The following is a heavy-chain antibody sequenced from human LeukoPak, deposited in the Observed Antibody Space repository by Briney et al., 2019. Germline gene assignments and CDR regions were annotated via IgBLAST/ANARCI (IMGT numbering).Heavy chain of an antibody. CDR1: GYSFTSYW. V-gene: IGHV5-51*01. Sequence: GESLKISCKGSGYSFTSYWIGWVRQMPGKGLEWMGIIYPGDSDTRYSPSFQGQVTISADKSISTAYLQWSSLKASDTAMYYSARLSYDSSGYYPIIDYWGQGTLVTVSS. CDR2: IYPGDSDT. D-gene: IGHD3-22*01. CDR3: ARLSYDSSGYYPIIDY. J-gene: IGHJ4*02.